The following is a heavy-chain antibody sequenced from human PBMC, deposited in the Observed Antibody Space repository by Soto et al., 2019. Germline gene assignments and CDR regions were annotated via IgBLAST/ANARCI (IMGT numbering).Heavy chain of an antibody. CDR3: ADLNGNWNGAYFDF. V-gene: IGHV4-31*03. CDR1: GGSISSGVYY. D-gene: IGHD2-21*01. Sequence: SETLSLTCTVSGGSISSGVYYWSWIRQHPGKGLEWIGYIYYSGSTYYNPSLKSRVTISVDTSKNQFSLKLSSVTAATYYCAHRADLNGNWNGAYFDFWGQGALVTVSS. J-gene: IGHJ4*02. CDR2: IYYSGST.